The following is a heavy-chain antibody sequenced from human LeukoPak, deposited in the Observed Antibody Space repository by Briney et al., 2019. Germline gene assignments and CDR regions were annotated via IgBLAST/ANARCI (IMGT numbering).Heavy chain of an antibody. J-gene: IGHJ3*02. Sequence: ESLRLSCAASGYTFSSYTMSWVRQAPGKGLEWVSAISGSCSSTYYADSVQGRLTISTDNSTKTLYLQMNSRTAEDTAVYYCAKDQSIVVVITIDAFYIWGQGTMVTVSS. CDR3: AKDQSIVVVITIDAFYI. CDR1: GYTFSSYT. D-gene: IGHD3-22*01. CDR2: ISGSCSST. V-gene: IGHV3-23*01.